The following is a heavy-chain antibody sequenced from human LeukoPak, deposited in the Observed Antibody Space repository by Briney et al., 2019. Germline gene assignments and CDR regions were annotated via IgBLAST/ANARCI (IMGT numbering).Heavy chain of an antibody. Sequence: GGSLRLSCAAYGLTFSSTAMSWVRQTPGKGLEWVSAISASGGDTFYADSVKGRFTISRDNSKNMLYLQMNSLRGDDTAVYYCATHLAYCGGGSCSFFDYWGQGALVTVSS. CDR1: GLTFSSTA. CDR2: ISASGGDT. V-gene: IGHV3-23*01. J-gene: IGHJ4*02. CDR3: ATHLAYCGGGSCSFFDY. D-gene: IGHD2-15*01.